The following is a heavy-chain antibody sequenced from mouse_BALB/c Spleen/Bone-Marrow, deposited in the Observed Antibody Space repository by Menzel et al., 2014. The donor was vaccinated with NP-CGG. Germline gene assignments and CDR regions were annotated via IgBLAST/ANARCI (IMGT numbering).Heavy chain of an antibody. D-gene: IGHD1-1*01. Sequence: DVHLVESGGGLVKPGGSLKLSCAASGFAFSSYDMSWVRQTPEKRLEWVAYISSGGGSTYYPDTVKGRFTISRDNAKNTLYLQMSSLKSEDTAMYYCAREVLRDYFDYWGQG. CDR1: GFAFSSYD. CDR2: ISSGGGST. V-gene: IGHV5-12-1*01. J-gene: IGHJ2*01. CDR3: AREVLRDYFDY.